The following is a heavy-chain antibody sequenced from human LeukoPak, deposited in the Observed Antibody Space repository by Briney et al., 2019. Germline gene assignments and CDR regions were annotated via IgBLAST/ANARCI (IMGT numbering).Heavy chain of an antibody. CDR3: APLRNDGSYRGIEG. Sequence: GGSLRLSCAAYGFTFSSYWMTWVRQAPGKGLEWVANIKQDGSGKYYVDSVKGRFTVSRDNAKNSLYLQMSNLRAEDTAVYYCAPLRNDGSYRGIEGGDQGALVTVSS. CDR2: IKQDGSGK. D-gene: IGHD1-26*01. V-gene: IGHV3-7*01. CDR1: GFTFSSYW. J-gene: IGHJ4*02.